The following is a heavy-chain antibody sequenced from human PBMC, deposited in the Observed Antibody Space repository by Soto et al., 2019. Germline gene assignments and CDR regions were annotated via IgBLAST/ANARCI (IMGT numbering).Heavy chain of an antibody. CDR3: GRVRVDKAEGWFDP. Sequence: GESLKISCKGSGYSFTTYWITWVRQVPGKGLEWMGRIDPSDSYANYSPSFQGHVTMSADKSTSTAYLQWSSLKASDTTMYYCGRVRVDKAEGWFDPWGQGTLVTVSS. J-gene: IGHJ5*02. CDR2: IDPSDSYA. CDR1: GYSFTTYW. V-gene: IGHV5-10-1*01. D-gene: IGHD5-12*01.